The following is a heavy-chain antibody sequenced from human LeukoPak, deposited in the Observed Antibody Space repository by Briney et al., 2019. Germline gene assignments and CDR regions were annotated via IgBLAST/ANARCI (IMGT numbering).Heavy chain of an antibody. CDR2: INSDGSSR. CDR3: ARDFDAGGTPGDDFDY. Sequence: GGSLRLSCAASGFIFNNYWMHWVRQAPGKGLVWVSRINSDGSSRNYADSVKGRFTISRDDAKNTLYLQMSSLRAEDTAVYYCARDFDAGGTPGDDFDYWGRGTLVTVSS. D-gene: IGHD4-23*01. J-gene: IGHJ4*02. V-gene: IGHV3-74*01. CDR1: GFIFNNYW.